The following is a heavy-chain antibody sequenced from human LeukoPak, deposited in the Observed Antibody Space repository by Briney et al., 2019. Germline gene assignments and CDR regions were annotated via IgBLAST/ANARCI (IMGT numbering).Heavy chain of an antibody. CDR3: AKRASALAGFQYFDS. D-gene: IGHD6-19*01. J-gene: IGHJ4*02. CDR1: GFTFRSYD. CDR2: ITGSGGST. Sequence: PGGSLRLSCAASGFTFRSYDMSWVRQAPGKGLEWVSGITGSGGSTYYADSVKGRFTISRDNSKNTLYLQMNILRAEGTAIYYCAKRASALAGFQYFDSWGQGTLVSVSS. V-gene: IGHV3-23*01.